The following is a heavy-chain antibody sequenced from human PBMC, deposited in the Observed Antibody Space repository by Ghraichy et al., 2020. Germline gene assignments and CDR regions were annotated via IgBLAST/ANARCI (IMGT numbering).Heavy chain of an antibody. J-gene: IGHJ1*01. CDR1: GYTFTGYY. V-gene: IGHV1-2*06. Sequence: ASVKVSCKASGYTFTGYYMHWVRQAPGQGLEWMGRINPNSGGTNYAQKFQGRVTMTRDTSISTAYMELSRLRSDDTAVYYCARVRRLTGYYPEYFQHWGQGTLVTVSS. CDR3: ARVRRLTGYYPEYFQH. D-gene: IGHD3-9*01. CDR2: INPNSGGT.